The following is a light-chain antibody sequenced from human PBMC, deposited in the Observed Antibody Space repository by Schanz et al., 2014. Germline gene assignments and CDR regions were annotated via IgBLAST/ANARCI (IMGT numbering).Light chain of an antibody. CDR1: TSDVGGYNF. Sequence: QSALIQPPSASGSPGQSVAISCTGTTSDVGGYNFVSWYQQHPGKAPKLMIYEVTKRPSGVPDRFSGSKSGNTASLTVSGLQAEDEADYYCSSYTSVSTWVFGGGTKLTVL. J-gene: IGLJ3*02. CDR3: SSYTSVSTWV. V-gene: IGLV2-8*01. CDR2: EVT.